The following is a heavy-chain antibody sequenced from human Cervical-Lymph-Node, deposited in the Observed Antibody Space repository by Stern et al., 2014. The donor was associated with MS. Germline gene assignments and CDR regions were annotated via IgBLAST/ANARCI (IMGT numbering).Heavy chain of an antibody. CDR1: GGTFSSYA. CDR3: ARGELKEGLVRGMDV. D-gene: IGHD1-26*01. J-gene: IGHJ6*02. CDR2: IIPSFGTA. Sequence: VQLVHSGAEVKKPGSSVKVSCKASGGTFSSYAISWVLQAPGHGLEWMGGIIPSFGTANYAQKFQGRVTITADESTSTAYMELSSLRSEDTAVYYCARGELKEGLVRGMDVWGQGTTVTVSS. V-gene: IGHV1-69*01.